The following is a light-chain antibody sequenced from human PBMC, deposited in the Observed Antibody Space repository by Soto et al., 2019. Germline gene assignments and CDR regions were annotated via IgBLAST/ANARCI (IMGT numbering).Light chain of an antibody. CDR3: QQYYITPLT. CDR1: QSVLYSTNNKNY. CDR2: WAT. V-gene: IGKV4-1*01. Sequence: DIVMTQSPDSLAVSLGERATINCKSSQSVLYSTNNKNYLAWYQQKPGQPPKLLIYWATTRESGVPDRFSGRGSRKDFTLTISSLQAEDVAVYYCQQYYITPLTFGGGTKVEIK. J-gene: IGKJ4*01.